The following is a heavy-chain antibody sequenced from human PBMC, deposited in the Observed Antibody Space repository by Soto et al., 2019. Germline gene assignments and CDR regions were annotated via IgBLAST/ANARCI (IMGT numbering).Heavy chain of an antibody. Sequence: GSLRLSCSASGFTFSSCALHWVRQAPGRGQEYVSAISYNGGSTYYADSVQDRFTVSRDNSKNTLYLQLSSLRVDDTAVYFCVKSSRRDITTSRGMDVRGQGTTVTVSS. CDR3: VKSSRRDITTSRGMDV. D-gene: IGHD3-3*01. J-gene: IGHJ6*02. V-gene: IGHV3-64D*06. CDR1: GFTFSSCA. CDR2: ISYNGGST.